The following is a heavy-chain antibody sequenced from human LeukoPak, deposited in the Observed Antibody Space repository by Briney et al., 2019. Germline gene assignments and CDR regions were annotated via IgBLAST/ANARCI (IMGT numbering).Heavy chain of an antibody. D-gene: IGHD3-10*01. Sequence: GGSLRLSCVASGFTFSSYGMHWVRRAPGKGLEWVVVIWYDGSNEYYADSVKGRFSISRDNSKNTLYVQMNSLRDEDTAVYYCARGNGNYYGNFGYWGQGTLVTVSS. CDR3: ARGNGNYYGNFGY. V-gene: IGHV3-33*01. J-gene: IGHJ4*02. CDR1: GFTFSSYG. CDR2: IWYDGSNE.